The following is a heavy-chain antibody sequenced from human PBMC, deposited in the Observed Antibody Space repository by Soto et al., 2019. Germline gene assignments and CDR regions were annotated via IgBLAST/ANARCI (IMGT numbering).Heavy chain of an antibody. CDR2: IRSKAYGGTT. CDR1: GFTFGDYA. Sequence: GGPLRLSCTASGFTFGDYAMSWFRQAPGKGLEWVGFIRSKAYGGTTEYAASVKGRFTISRDDSKSIAYLQTNSLKTEDTAVYYCTRDRSVELDWKYLWVFDYWGQGTLVTVSS. J-gene: IGHJ4*02. CDR3: TRDRSVELDWKYLWVFDY. D-gene: IGHD1-7*01. V-gene: IGHV3-49*03.